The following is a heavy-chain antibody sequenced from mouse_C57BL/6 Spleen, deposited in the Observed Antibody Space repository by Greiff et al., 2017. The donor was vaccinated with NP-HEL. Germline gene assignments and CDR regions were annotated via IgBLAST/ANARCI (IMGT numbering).Heavy chain of an antibody. CDR2: ISDGGSYT. V-gene: IGHV5-4*01. CDR3: ASPNYDALDY. D-gene: IGHD2-3*01. Sequence: VQLKESGGGLVKPGGSLKLSCAASGFTFSSYAMSWVRQTPEKRLEWVATISDGGSYTYYPDNVKGRFTISRDNAKNNLYLQMSHLKSEDTAMYYCASPNYDALDYWGQGTTLTVSS. J-gene: IGHJ2*01. CDR1: GFTFSSYA.